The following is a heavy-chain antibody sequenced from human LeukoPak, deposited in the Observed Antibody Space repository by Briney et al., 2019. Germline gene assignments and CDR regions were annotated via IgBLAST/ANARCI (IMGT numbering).Heavy chain of an antibody. Sequence: SETLSLTCTVSVGSINSSSYYWGWIRQPPGEGLEWIATIYYSGSAYYNPSLKSRVTLSVDTSKSQFSLKLSSVTAEDTAVYYCARGIAARRRYFDYWGQGTLVTVSS. CDR2: IYYSGSA. J-gene: IGHJ4*02. CDR1: VGSINSSSYY. V-gene: IGHV4-39*07. CDR3: ARGIAARRRYFDY. D-gene: IGHD6-6*01.